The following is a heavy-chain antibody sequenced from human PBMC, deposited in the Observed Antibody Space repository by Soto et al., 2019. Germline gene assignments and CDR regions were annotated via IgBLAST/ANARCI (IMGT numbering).Heavy chain of an antibody. J-gene: IGHJ5*02. CDR2: ISGYDGNT. CDR1: GYTFPSYG. V-gene: IGHV1-18*01. D-gene: IGHD1-1*01. CDR3: AIHNDQWPNWFDP. Sequence: QVQLVQSGAEVKKPGASVKVSCKASGYTFPSYGISWVRQAPGQGREWVGWISGYDGNTDYAQKLQGRVTMTTDTSTSTAYMDLRSLRSADTAVYYCAIHNDQWPNWFDPWGQGTLVTVSS.